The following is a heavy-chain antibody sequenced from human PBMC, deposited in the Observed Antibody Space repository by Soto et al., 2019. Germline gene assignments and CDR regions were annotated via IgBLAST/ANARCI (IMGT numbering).Heavy chain of an antibody. J-gene: IGHJ4*02. Sequence: GGSLRLSCAASGFTFSSYAMSWVRQAQGKGLEWVSAISGSGGSTSYADSGKGRFTTSRDNSKNTLHLQMNSLRANETAVYYWEGRLINWGQEALVKVSS. CDR2: ISGSGGST. D-gene: IGHD3-16*02. CDR3: EGRLIN. CDR1: GFTFSSYA. V-gene: IGHV3-23*01.